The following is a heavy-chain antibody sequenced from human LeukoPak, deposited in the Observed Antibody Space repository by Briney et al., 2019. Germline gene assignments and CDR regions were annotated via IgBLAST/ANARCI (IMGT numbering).Heavy chain of an antibody. Sequence: SETLSLTCTVSGGSISSSSYYWGWIRQPPGKGLEWIGSIYYSGSTYYNPSLKSRGTISVDTSKNKFSLKLSSVTAADTAVYYCARHMPPGLNVDVWGKGTTVTVSS. CDR2: IYYSGST. CDR1: GGSISSSSYY. CDR3: ARHMPPGLNVDV. D-gene: IGHD2-2*01. V-gene: IGHV4-39*01. J-gene: IGHJ6*04.